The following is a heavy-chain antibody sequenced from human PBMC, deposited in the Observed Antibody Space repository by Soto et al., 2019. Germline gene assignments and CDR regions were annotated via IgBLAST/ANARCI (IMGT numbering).Heavy chain of an antibody. CDR1: GFTFSSYS. CDR2: ISSSSSTI. Sequence: GGSLRLSCAASGFTFSSYSMNWVRQAPGKGLEWDSYISSSSSTIYYADSVKGRFTISRDNAKNSLYLQMNSLRAEVTAVYYCAREPVVVPAPRMDVWGKGTTVTVSS. V-gene: IGHV3-48*01. J-gene: IGHJ6*03. CDR3: AREPVVVPAPRMDV. D-gene: IGHD2-2*01.